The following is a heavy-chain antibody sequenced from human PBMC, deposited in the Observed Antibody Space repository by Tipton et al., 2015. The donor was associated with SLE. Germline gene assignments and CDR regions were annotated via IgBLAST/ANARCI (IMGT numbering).Heavy chain of an antibody. V-gene: IGHV3-33*08. D-gene: IGHD4-17*01. J-gene: IGHJ4*02. Sequence: RSLRLSCAASGFTFSSYGMHWVRQAPGKGLEWVAFIRYDGSNKYYADSVKGRFTISRDNSKNTLYLQMNSLRAEDTAVYYCARDWHTVSHYFDYWGQGTLVTVSS. CDR2: IRYDGSNK. CDR1: GFTFSSYG. CDR3: ARDWHTVSHYFDY.